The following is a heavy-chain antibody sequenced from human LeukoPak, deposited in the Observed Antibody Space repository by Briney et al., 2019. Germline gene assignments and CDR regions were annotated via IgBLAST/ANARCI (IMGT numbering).Heavy chain of an antibody. CDR2: IYPGYSDA. D-gene: IGHD6-13*01. CDR1: GYKLTNNW. V-gene: IGHV5-51*01. CDR3: VRFALTSSLDH. Sequence: GESLKISCKIPGYKLTNNWIGWVRQVPGKGLEWRGLIYPGYSDAKYSPSFQGQVTLSVDASISTAYLQLSGLRASDTAIYYCVRFALTSSLDHWGQGTLVTVSS. J-gene: IGHJ5*02.